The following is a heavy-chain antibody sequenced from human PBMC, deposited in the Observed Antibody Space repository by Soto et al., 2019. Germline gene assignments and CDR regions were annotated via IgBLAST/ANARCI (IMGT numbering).Heavy chain of an antibody. Sequence: QVQLQQWGAGTLRPSETLSLTCAVYGGSFSGYYWHWIRQSPGKGLEWIGEINESGSTNYNPSLKSRVTISVVTSRNQCSLKLSSVTAADTAVYYCARRHSSGYYYFDYWGQGGLVTVSS. J-gene: IGHJ4*02. CDR1: GGSFSGYY. V-gene: IGHV4-34*02. CDR2: INESGST. CDR3: ARRHSSGYYYFDY. D-gene: IGHD6-19*01.